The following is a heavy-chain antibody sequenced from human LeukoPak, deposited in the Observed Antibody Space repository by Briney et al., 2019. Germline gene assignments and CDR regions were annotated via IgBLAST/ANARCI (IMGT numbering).Heavy chain of an antibody. Sequence: SETLSLTCAVSGGSIRSSNWWSWVRQPPGKGLEWIGEIYHSGSTNYNPSLKSRVTISVDKSKNQFSLKLSSMTAADTAVYYCARANSWYAPYYFDYWGQGTLVTVSS. CDR2: IYHSGST. J-gene: IGHJ4*02. D-gene: IGHD6-13*01. CDR1: GGSIRSSNW. CDR3: ARANSWYAPYYFDY. V-gene: IGHV4-4*02.